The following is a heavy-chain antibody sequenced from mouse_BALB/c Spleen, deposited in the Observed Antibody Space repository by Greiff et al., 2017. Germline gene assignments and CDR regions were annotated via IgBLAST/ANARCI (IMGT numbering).Heavy chain of an antibody. J-gene: IGHJ3*01. V-gene: IGHV3-6*02. CDR1: GYSITSGYY. CDR2: ISYDGSN. Sequence: EVKLVESGPGLVKPSQSLSLTCSVTGYSITSGYYWNWIRQFPGNKLEWMGYISYDGSNNYNPSLKNRISITRDTSKNQFFLKLNSVTTEDTATYYCARDDDGYYKFAYWGQGTLVTVSA. CDR3: ARDDDGYYKFAY. D-gene: IGHD2-3*01.